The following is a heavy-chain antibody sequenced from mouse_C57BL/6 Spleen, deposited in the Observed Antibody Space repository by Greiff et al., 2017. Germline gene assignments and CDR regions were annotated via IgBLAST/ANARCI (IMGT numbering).Heavy chain of an antibody. Sequence: VQLQQSGPELVKPGASVKISCKASGYTFTDYYMNWVKQSHGKSLEWIGDINPNNGGTSYNQKFKGKATLTVDKSSSTAYMELRSLTSEDSAVYYCARCEDFDYWGQGTTLTVSS. J-gene: IGHJ2*01. V-gene: IGHV1-26*01. CDR2: INPNNGGT. CDR1: GYTFTDYY. CDR3: ARCEDFDY.